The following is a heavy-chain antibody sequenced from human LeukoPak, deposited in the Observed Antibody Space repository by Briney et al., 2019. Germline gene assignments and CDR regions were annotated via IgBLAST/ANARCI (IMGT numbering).Heavy chain of an antibody. V-gene: IGHV1-69*04. CDR3: ARGLPLFAFDI. J-gene: IGHJ3*02. CDR1: GGTFSSYA. Sequence: SVKVSCKASGGTFSSYAISWVRQAPGQGLEWMGRIIPIFGIANYAQKFQGRVTITADKSTSTAYMELSSLRSEDTAVYYCARGLPLFAFDIWGQGTMVTVSS. CDR2: IIPIFGIA.